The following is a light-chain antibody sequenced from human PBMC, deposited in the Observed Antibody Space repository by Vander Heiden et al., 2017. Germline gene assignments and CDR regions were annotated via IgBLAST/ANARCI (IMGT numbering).Light chain of an antibody. V-gene: IGKV1-39*01. CDR2: AAS. CDR1: QSISSY. Sequence: DIQMTQSPSSLSASVGDRVTITCRASQSISSYLNWYQQKPGKAPKLLIYAASSLQSGVPSRFSGSGYGTDFTLTISSRQPEDFATYYCQQSDSNPRDTFGQGTKLEIK. J-gene: IGKJ2*01. CDR3: QQSDSNPRDT.